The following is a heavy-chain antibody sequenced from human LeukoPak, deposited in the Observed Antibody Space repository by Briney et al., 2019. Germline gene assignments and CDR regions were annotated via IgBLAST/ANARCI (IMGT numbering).Heavy chain of an antibody. D-gene: IGHD2/OR15-2a*01. Sequence: GRSLRLSCAASGLTFSTYGMHWVRQAPGKGLEWVAVVWHDGSNKYYADSVKGRFTISRDNSKNTLSLQMSSLRAEDTAVYYCARDDFSQGYSFYGMDVWGQGTTVTVSS. V-gene: IGHV3-33*01. CDR2: VWHDGSNK. CDR3: ARDDFSQGYSFYGMDV. CDR1: GLTFSTYG. J-gene: IGHJ6*02.